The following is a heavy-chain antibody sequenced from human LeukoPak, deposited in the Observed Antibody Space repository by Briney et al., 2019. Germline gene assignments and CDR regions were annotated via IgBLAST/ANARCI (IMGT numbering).Heavy chain of an antibody. V-gene: IGHV3-30*18. Sequence: GGSLRHSCAASGFTFSSYGMHWVRQAPGKGLEWVAVISYDGSNKYYADSVKGRFTISRDNSKNTLYLQMNSLRAEDTAVYYCAKRDFDYWGQGTLVTVSS. CDR1: GFTFSSYG. CDR2: ISYDGSNK. J-gene: IGHJ4*02. CDR3: AKRDFDY.